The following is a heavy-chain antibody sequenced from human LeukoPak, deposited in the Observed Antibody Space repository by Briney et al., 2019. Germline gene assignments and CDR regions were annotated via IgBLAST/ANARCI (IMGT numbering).Heavy chain of an antibody. CDR2: IRSKANSYAT. V-gene: IGHV3-73*01. D-gene: IGHD6-19*01. CDR3: TRLGSSGWYNWFDP. J-gene: IGHJ5*02. CDR1: GFTFSSSA. Sequence: GGSLKLSCAASGFTFSSSAMHWVRQASGKGLEWVGRIRSKANSYATAYAASVKGRFTISRDDSKNTAYLQMNSLKTEDTAVYYRTRLGSSGWYNWFDPWGQGTLVTVSS.